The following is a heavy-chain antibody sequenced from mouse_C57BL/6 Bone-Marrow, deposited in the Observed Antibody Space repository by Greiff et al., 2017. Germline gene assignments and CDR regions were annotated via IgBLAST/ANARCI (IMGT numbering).Heavy chain of an antibody. Sequence: EVQLQESGGDLVKPGGSLKLSCAASGFTFSSYGMSWVRQTPDKRLEWVATISSGGSYTYYPDSVKGRFTISRDNAKNTLYLQMSSLKSEDTAMYYCARHKGSTMVTTGFAYWGQGTLVTVSA. D-gene: IGHD2-2*01. CDR1: GFTFSSYG. V-gene: IGHV5-6*01. CDR3: ARHKGSTMVTTGFAY. CDR2: ISSGGSYT. J-gene: IGHJ3*01.